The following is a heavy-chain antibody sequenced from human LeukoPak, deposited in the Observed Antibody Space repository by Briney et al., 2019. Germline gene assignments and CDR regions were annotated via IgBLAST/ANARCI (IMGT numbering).Heavy chain of an antibody. J-gene: IGHJ4*02. CDR3: ARGLPGNVDY. CDR1: GGSISSYY. D-gene: IGHD1-1*01. CDR2: IYYSGST. V-gene: IGHV4-59*01. Sequence: PSETLSLTCTVSGGSISSYYWSWIRQPPGKGLEWIGYIYYSGSTNYRPSPRSRVTMSVDTSNNQLSLKVNSATAADTAVYYCARGLPGNVDYWGQGTLVTVSS.